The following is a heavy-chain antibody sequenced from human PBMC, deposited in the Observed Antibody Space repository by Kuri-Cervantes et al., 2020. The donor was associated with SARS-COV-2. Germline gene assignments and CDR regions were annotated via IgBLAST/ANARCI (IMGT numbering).Heavy chain of an antibody. CDR2: IDSSSYYI. Sequence: GGSLRLSCAASGFTFSGYSMNWIRQAPGKGLEWVASIDSSSYYIYHADSVKGRLTISSDNAKTSLYLQMNSLKPEDTAVYYCAREEGGELGEAFDCWGQGALVTVSS. D-gene: IGHD7-27*01. V-gene: IGHV3-21*01. J-gene: IGHJ4*02. CDR3: AREEGGELGEAFDC. CDR1: GFTFSGYS.